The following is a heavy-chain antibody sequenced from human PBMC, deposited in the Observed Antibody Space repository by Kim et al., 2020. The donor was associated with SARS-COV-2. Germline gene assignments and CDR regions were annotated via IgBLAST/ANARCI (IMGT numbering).Heavy chain of an antibody. CDR3: AREDYYTSGSPADY. CDR1: GNTFDKHT. Sequence: SVKVSCKASGNTFDKHTFGWVRLAPGRGPEWMGRILPILDMIHYAQKFQGRPTIAADKSTDTVYMELRSLKSEDTAVYFCAREDYYTSGSPADYGGQGT. D-gene: IGHD3-10*01. V-gene: IGHV1-69*02. J-gene: IGHJ4*02. CDR2: ILPILDMI.